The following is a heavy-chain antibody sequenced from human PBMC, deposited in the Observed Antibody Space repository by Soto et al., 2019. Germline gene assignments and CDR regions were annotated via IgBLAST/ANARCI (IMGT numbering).Heavy chain of an antibody. CDR3: ARDRYTSSWFSDYYNYGMDV. V-gene: IGHV1-3*01. J-gene: IGHJ6*02. CDR2: VNAGNGHT. CDR1: GFVFTDHA. D-gene: IGHD6-13*01. Sequence: QVLLVQSGAEVEKPGASVRVSCRTSGFVFTDHAIHWARQAPGQRLEWVGWVNAGNGHTNYAQKLQGRVTMTKDTSTSTAYMELRSLRSGDTAVYYCARDRYTSSWFSDYYNYGMDVWGQGTKVTVSS.